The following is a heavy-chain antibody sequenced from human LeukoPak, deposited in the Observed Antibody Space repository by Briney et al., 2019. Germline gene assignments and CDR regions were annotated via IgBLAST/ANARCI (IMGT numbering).Heavy chain of an antibody. CDR3: AIDVDFDY. CDR2: IIPILCIA. J-gene: IGHJ4*02. V-gene: IGHV1-69*04. Sequence: RASVKVSCTASGGTFSSYAISWVRQAPGQGLEWMGRIIPILCIANYAQKFQGRVTITADKSTSTAYMELSSLRSEDTAVYYCAIDVDFDYWGQGTLVTVSS. CDR1: GGTFSSYA. D-gene: IGHD5-12*01.